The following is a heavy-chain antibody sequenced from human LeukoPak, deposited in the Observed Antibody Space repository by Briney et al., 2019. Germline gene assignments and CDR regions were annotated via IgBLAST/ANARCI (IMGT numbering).Heavy chain of an antibody. CDR2: IYTSGST. V-gene: IGHV4-61*02. CDR1: GGSISSGSYY. J-gene: IGHJ4*02. CDR3: ARGFDGGVAPARLDY. Sequence: SQTLSLTCIVSGGSISSGSYYWSWIRQPAGKGLEWIGRIYTSGSTNYNPSLKSRVTISVDTSKNQFSLKLSSVTAADTAVYYCARGFDGGVAPARLDYWGQGTLVTVSS. D-gene: IGHD2-15*01.